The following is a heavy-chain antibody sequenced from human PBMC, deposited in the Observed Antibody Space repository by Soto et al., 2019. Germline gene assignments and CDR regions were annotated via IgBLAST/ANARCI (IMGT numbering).Heavy chain of an antibody. Sequence: PSETLSLTCAVYGVSFSGYYWSWIRQPPGKGLEWIGEINHSGSTNYNPSLKSRVTISVDTSKNQFSLKLSSVTAADTAVYYCAFRGLRYYYGMDVWGQGTTVTVSS. V-gene: IGHV4-34*01. CDR1: GVSFSGYY. CDR2: INHSGST. D-gene: IGHD3-9*01. CDR3: AFRGLRYYYGMDV. J-gene: IGHJ6*02.